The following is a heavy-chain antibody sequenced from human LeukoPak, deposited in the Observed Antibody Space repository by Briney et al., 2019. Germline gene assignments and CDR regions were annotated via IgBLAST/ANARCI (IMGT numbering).Heavy chain of an antibody. CDR1: GYAFTTYG. CDR2: ISAYNGNT. CDR3: SRDGDSSGYSPDFDI. J-gene: IGHJ3*02. V-gene: IGHV1-18*01. Sequence: ASVKVSCKASGYAFTTYGISWVRQAPGQGLEWMGWISAYNGNTNYAQMLQGRVTMTTDTSTSTAYMELRSLRSDDTAVYYCSRDGDSSGYSPDFDIWGQGTMVTVSS. D-gene: IGHD3-22*01.